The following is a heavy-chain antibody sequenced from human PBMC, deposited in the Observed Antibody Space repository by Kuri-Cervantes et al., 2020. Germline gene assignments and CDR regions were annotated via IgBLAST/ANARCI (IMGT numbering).Heavy chain of an antibody. Sequence: SLKISCAASGFTFSSYAMHWVRQAPGKGLEWVSGISWNSGSIGYADSVKGRFSISRDNAKKSLYLQINSLRAEDTALYYCVKDITMIRGINVFDIWGQGTMVTVSS. J-gene: IGHJ3*02. CDR3: VKDITMIRGINVFDI. D-gene: IGHD3-10*01. V-gene: IGHV3-9*01. CDR1: GFTFSSYA. CDR2: ISWNSGSI.